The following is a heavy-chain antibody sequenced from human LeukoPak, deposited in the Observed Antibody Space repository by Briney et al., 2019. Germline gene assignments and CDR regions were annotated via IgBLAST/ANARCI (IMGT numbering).Heavy chain of an antibody. Sequence: SETLSLTCTVSGGSISSYYWSWIRQPAGTALEWIGRIYTSGTITYNPSLKSRVTMSVDTSKNQFSLKLSSVTAADTAVYYCARESAAAGTYYYMDVWGKGTTVTISS. J-gene: IGHJ6*03. CDR3: ARESAAAGTYYYMDV. D-gene: IGHD6-13*01. CDR1: GGSISSYY. V-gene: IGHV4-4*07. CDR2: IYTSGTI.